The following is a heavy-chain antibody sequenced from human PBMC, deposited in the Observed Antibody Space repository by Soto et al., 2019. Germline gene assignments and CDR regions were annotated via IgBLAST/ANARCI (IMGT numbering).Heavy chain of an antibody. CDR1: SGSISSSNW. V-gene: IGHV4-4*02. CDR2: IYHSGST. Sequence: SETLSLTCAVSSGSISSSNWWSWVRQPPGKGLEWIGEIYHSGSTNYNPSLKSRVTISVDKSKNQFSLELSSVTAADTAVYYCARFSVRGTFDAFDIWGQGTMVTVSS. CDR3: ARFSVRGTFDAFDI. J-gene: IGHJ3*02. D-gene: IGHD3-10*01.